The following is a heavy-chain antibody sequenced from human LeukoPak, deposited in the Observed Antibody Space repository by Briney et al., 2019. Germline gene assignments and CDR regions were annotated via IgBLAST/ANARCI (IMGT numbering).Heavy chain of an antibody. Sequence: SETLSLTCAVYGGSFSGYYWSWIRQPPGKGLEWIGYIYYGGSTNYNPSLKSRVTISVDTSKNQFSLKLSSVTAADTAVYYCARRSPSQGTALWGQGTLVTVSS. CDR2: IYYGGST. J-gene: IGHJ4*02. D-gene: IGHD1-1*01. CDR1: GGSFSGYY. CDR3: ARRSPSQGTAL. V-gene: IGHV4-59*12.